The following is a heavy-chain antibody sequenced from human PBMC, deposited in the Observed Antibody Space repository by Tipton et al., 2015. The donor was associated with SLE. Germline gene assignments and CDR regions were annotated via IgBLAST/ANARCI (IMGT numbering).Heavy chain of an antibody. V-gene: IGHV4-61*02. CDR2: IFASDRT. CDR3: AKDRVSARGYSYTFLFVYGMDV. D-gene: IGHD5-18*01. Sequence: LRLSCTVSGGSISSGSYYWSWIRQPAGKGLEWIGRIFASDRTNYNPSLKSRATISVDTSKNQFSLKVTSVTAADTAVYYCAKDRVSARGYSYTFLFVYGMDVWGQRTTVTVSS. J-gene: IGHJ6*02. CDR1: GGSISSGSYY.